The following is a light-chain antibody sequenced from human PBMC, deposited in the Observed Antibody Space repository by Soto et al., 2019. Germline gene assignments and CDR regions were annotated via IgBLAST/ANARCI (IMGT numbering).Light chain of an antibody. J-gene: IGKJ1*01. CDR1: QSISSH. Sequence: DIQMTQSPSSLSASVVDRVTITCRASQSISSHLNWYQQKPGKAPKLLIYDASSVESGVPSRFSGSGSGTEFTLTISSLQPDDFATYYCQQYNSYSWTFGQGTKVDIK. CDR3: QQYNSYSWT. CDR2: DAS. V-gene: IGKV1-5*01.